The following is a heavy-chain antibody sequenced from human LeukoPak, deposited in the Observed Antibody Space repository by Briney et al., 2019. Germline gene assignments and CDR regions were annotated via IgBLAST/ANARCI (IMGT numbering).Heavy chain of an antibody. J-gene: IGHJ4*02. CDR1: GNSFTTYG. D-gene: IGHD5/OR15-5a*01. CDR2: IYPGDSDT. Sequence: DSRKTPCKGSGNSFTTYGIAGVRQMPGKGLEWRGIIYPGDSDTRYSPCFQGQVTISADKYISPAYLQWSSLKASDTAMYYCTRRMVSTEELDYWGQGTLVTVSS. V-gene: IGHV5-51*01. CDR3: TRRMVSTEELDY.